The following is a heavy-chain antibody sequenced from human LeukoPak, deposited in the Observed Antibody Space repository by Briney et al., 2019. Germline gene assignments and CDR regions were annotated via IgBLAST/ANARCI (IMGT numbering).Heavy chain of an antibody. CDR2: IYYSGST. CDR3: ARGNYDSSGYYYFDY. Sequence: KPSQTLSLTCTVSGGSISSGSYYWSWIRQPPGKGLEWIGYIYYSGSTNYNPSLKSRVTISVDTSKNQFSLKLSSVTAADTAVYYCARGNYDSSGYYYFDYWGQGTLVTVSS. J-gene: IGHJ4*02. CDR1: GGSISSGSYY. V-gene: IGHV4-61*01. D-gene: IGHD3-22*01.